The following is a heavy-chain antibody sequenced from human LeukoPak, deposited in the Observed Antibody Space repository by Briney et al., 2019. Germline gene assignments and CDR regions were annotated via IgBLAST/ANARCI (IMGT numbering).Heavy chain of an antibody. CDR2: IYYSGST. Sequence: SETLSLTCTVSGGSISSYYWSWIRQPPGKGLEWIGYIYYSGSTNYNPSLKSRVTISVDTSKNQFSLKLSSVTAADTAVYYCARVPRDMDKQQLAYYGMDVWGQGTTVTVSS. J-gene: IGHJ6*02. V-gene: IGHV4-59*01. CDR1: GGSISSYY. D-gene: IGHD6-13*01. CDR3: ARVPRDMDKQQLAYYGMDV.